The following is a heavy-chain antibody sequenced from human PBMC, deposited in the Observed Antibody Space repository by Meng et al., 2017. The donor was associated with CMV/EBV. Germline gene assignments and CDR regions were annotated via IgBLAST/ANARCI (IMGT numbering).Heavy chain of an antibody. Sequence: GGSLRLSCATSGFIFINYGMHWVRQAPGKGLEWVAVIWYDGSNKYYADSVKGRFTISRDSSKNTLYLQMSSLRAEDTAVYYCARDSRILYGMDVWGQGTTVTVSS. V-gene: IGHV3-33*01. CDR1: GFIFINYG. CDR3: ARDSRILYGMDV. D-gene: IGHD2-15*01. J-gene: IGHJ6*02. CDR2: IWYDGSNK.